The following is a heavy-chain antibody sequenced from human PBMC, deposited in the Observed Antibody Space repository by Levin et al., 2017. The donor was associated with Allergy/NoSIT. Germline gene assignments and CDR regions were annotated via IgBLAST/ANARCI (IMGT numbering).Heavy chain of an antibody. V-gene: IGHV3-30-3*01. CDR3: ARGGSPIDA. Sequence: GGSLRLSCAAPGFTFPIYGMNWIRQAPGKGLDWVSLVSHDGSNQYSADSVKGRFTISRDNSNNPVFLQMNSLRPEDTAMYYCARGGSPIDAWGQGTLVTVSS. CDR2: VSHDGSNQ. D-gene: IGHD1-26*01. J-gene: IGHJ5*02. CDR1: GFTFPIYG.